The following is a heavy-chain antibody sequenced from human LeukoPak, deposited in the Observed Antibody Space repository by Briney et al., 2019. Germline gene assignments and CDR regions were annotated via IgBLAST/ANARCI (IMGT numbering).Heavy chain of an antibody. CDR1: GGPISSGGYY. D-gene: IGHD1-26*01. CDR2: IYYSGST. V-gene: IGHV4-31*03. Sequence: SETLSLTCTVSGGPISSGGYYWSWIRQHPGKGLEWIGYIYYSGSTYYNPSLKSRVTISVDTSKNQFSLKLSSVTAADTAVYYCARGSLSEFDPWGQGTLVTVSS. J-gene: IGHJ5*02. CDR3: ARGSLSEFDP.